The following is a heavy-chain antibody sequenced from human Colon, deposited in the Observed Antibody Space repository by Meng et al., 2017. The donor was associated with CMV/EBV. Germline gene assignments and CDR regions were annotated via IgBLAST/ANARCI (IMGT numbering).Heavy chain of an antibody. CDR2: IIPIFGTA. D-gene: IGHD5-24*01. Sequence: SVKVSCKASGGTFSSYAISWVRQAPGQGLEWMGGIIPIFGTANYAQKFQGRVTITTDESTSTAYMELSSLRSEDTAVYYCARATGDGYNHYYYYGMDVWGQGTTVTVS. J-gene: IGHJ6*02. V-gene: IGHV1-69*05. CDR3: ARATGDGYNHYYYYGMDV. CDR1: GGTFSSYA.